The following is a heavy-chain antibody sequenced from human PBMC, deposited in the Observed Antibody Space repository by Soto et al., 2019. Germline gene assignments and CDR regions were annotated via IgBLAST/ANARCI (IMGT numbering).Heavy chain of an antibody. D-gene: IGHD3-3*01. Sequence: QVQLVQSGAEVKKPGASVKVSCKASGYTFSSHDISWVRQAPGHGLEWLGRISAYKGNTNYAQNVQGRVTMTTDTSTGTAYMELRTLRSGDTAVYYCAREGITIFGVVIPKTYYYYGMDVWGQGTTVTVSS. J-gene: IGHJ6*02. V-gene: IGHV1-18*01. CDR1: GYTFSSHD. CDR2: ISAYKGNT. CDR3: AREGITIFGVVIPKTYYYYGMDV.